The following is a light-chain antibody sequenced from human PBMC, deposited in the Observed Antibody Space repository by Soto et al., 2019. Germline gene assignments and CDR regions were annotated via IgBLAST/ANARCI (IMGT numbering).Light chain of an antibody. CDR1: QDISNY. CDR2: DAS. Sequence: DIQMTQSPSSLSASVGDRVTITCQASQDISNYLNWYQQKPGKAPKLLIYDASNLQTGVPSRFSGRGSGRDFTFTISSLQPEDTATYYCQQYEDIPPTFGQGTRLEIK. V-gene: IGKV1-33*01. J-gene: IGKJ5*01. CDR3: QQYEDIPPT.